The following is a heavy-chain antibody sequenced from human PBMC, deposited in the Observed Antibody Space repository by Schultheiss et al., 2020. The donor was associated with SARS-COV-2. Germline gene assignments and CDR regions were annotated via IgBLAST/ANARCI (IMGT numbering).Heavy chain of an antibody. D-gene: IGHD6-13*01. CDR2: IWYDGSNK. CDR3: ARGDSSSGMDV. CDR1: GFTFRDYD. J-gene: IGHJ6*02. V-gene: IGHV3-33*08. Sequence: GGSLRLSCSASGFTFRDYDMHWVRQAPGKGLEWVAVIWYDGSNKYYADSVKGRFTISRDNSKNTLYLQMNSLRAEDTAVYYCARGDSSSGMDVWGQGTTVTVSS.